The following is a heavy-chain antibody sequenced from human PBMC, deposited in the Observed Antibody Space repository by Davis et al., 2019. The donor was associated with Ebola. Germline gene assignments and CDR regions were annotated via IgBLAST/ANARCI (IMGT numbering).Heavy chain of an antibody. D-gene: IGHD1-1*01. Sequence: AASVKVSCKASGYDFVSYDIAWVRQAPGQGLQWMGWISPYNGHTDYAQSLRDRFTMTTDTSTNTVYMELKSLRSDDTAIYYCARGGPSWNPNWLDPWGQGTLVTVSS. CDR1: GYDFVSYD. CDR2: ISPYNGHT. CDR3: ARGGPSWNPNWLDP. V-gene: IGHV1-18*01. J-gene: IGHJ5*02.